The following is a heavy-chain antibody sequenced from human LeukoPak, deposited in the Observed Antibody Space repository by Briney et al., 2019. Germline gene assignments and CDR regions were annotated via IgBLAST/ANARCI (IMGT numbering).Heavy chain of an antibody. Sequence: SETLSLTCAVYGGSFSGYYWSWIRQPPGKGLEWIGEINHSGSTNYNPSLKSRVTISVDTSKNQFSLKLSSVTAADTAVYYCARHDSGYFDYWGQGTLVTVSS. D-gene: IGHD3-22*01. J-gene: IGHJ4*02. CDR3: ARHDSGYFDY. CDR1: GGSFSGYY. V-gene: IGHV4-34*01. CDR2: INHSGST.